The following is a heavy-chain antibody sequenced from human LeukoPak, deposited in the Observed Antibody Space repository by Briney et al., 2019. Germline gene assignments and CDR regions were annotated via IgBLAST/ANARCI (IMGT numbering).Heavy chain of an antibody. Sequence: ASVKVSCKASGYTFTGYYMHWVRQAPGQGLEWMGWINPNSGGTNYAQKFQGRVTMTRDTSISTAYMELSRLRSDDTAVYYCARESCSGGSCLARDNWFDPWGQGTLVTVSS. CDR1: GYTFTGYY. V-gene: IGHV1-2*02. CDR3: ARESCSGGSCLARDNWFDP. CDR2: INPNSGGT. J-gene: IGHJ5*02. D-gene: IGHD2-15*01.